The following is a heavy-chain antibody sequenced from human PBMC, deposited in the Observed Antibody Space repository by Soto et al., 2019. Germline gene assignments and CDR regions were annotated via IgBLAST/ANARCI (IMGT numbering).Heavy chain of an antibody. J-gene: IGHJ6*02. CDR2: IYYSGST. CDR1: GDSISSGGYY. D-gene: IGHD2-2*01. CDR3: ARGDVVVPAAMMDYYYYGMDV. Sequence: SETLSLTCTVSGDSISSGGYYWSWIRQHPGKGLEWIGYIYYSGSTYYNPSLKSRVTISVDTSKNQFSLKLSSVTAADTAVYYCARGDVVVPAAMMDYYYYGMDVWGQGTTVTVSS. V-gene: IGHV4-31*03.